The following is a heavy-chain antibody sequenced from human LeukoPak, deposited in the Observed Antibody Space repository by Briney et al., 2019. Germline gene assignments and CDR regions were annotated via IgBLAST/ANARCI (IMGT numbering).Heavy chain of an antibody. J-gene: IGHJ4*02. V-gene: IGHV4-39*01. D-gene: IGHD3-16*01. CDR3: ARLNYRQSSVPGRYVDY. CDR2: IYYSGGT. CDR1: GVSISSGSYY. Sequence: PSETLSLTCTVSGVSISSGSYYWRWIRQPPGKGLEWIGNIYYSGGTYYNPSLKSRVTISVDTSKNLFSLKLSSVTATDTAVYYCARLNYRQSSVPGRYVDYWGQGTLVTVSS.